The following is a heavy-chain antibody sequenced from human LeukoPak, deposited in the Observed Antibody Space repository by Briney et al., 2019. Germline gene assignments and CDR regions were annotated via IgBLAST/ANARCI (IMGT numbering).Heavy chain of an antibody. CDR1: GFTFSSYV. J-gene: IGHJ6*03. V-gene: IGHV3-23*01. Sequence: GGSLRLSCAASGFTFSSYVMSWVRQAPGKGLEWVSAISDSGDSTYYADSVKGRFTISRDNSKNTLYLQMNSLRAEDTAVYYCAKGVRFLEWLSYYYYYYMDVWGKGTTVTVSS. CDR3: AKGVRFLEWLSYYYYYYMDV. CDR2: ISDSGDST. D-gene: IGHD3-3*01.